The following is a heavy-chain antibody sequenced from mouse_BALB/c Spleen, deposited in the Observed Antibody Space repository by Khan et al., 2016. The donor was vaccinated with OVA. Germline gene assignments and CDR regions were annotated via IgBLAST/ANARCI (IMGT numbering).Heavy chain of an antibody. J-gene: IGHJ3*01. Sequence: QVQLQQSGAELVKPGASVKLSCKASGYTFTSYYMYWLKQRPGQGLEWIGEINPSNGGPNFNEKFKSKATLTVDKSSSTAYMQLSSLTSEDSAVYYWTRRGTAWATLWFACWGQGTLVTVAA. V-gene: IGHV1S81*02. CDR2: INPSNGGP. CDR1: GYTFTSYY. D-gene: IGHD3-2*01. CDR3: TRRGTAWATLWFAC.